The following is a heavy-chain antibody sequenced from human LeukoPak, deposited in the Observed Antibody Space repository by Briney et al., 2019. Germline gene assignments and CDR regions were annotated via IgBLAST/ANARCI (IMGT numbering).Heavy chain of an antibody. J-gene: IGHJ4*02. Sequence: GGSLRLSCAASEFTFGSYGMHWVRQAPGKGLEWVAFIRYDGNNKYYADSVKGRFTISRDNSKNTLYLQMNSLRAEDTAVYYCAKDSNHNYYSVPDYFDYWGQGTLVTVSS. D-gene: IGHD3-22*01. CDR3: AKDSNHNYYSVPDYFDY. CDR2: IRYDGNNK. V-gene: IGHV3-30*02. CDR1: EFTFGSYG.